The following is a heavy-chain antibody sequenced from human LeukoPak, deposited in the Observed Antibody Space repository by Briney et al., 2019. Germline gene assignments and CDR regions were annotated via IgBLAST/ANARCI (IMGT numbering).Heavy chain of an antibody. CDR1: GFTFSSYA. V-gene: IGHV3-30-3*01. CDR2: ISYDGSNK. J-gene: IGHJ4*02. CDR3: AREGYSSSWAEPFTLNY. Sequence: HPGRSLRLSCAASGFTFSSYAMHWVRQAPGKGLEWVAVISYDGSNKYYADSVKGRFTISRDNSKNTLYLQMNSLRAEDTAVYYCAREGYSSSWAEPFTLNYWGQGTLVTVSS. D-gene: IGHD6-13*01.